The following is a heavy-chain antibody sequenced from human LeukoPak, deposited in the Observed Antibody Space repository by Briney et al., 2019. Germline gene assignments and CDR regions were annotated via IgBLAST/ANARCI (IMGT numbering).Heavy chain of an antibody. CDR3: ARGTFSRVVGTYYYDSSGYYRRGNYFDY. D-gene: IGHD3-22*01. J-gene: IGHJ4*02. V-gene: IGHV4-34*01. CDR2: INHSGST. CDR1: GGSFSGYY. Sequence: SETLSLTCAVYGGSFSGYYWSWIRQPPGRGLEWIGEINHSGSTNYNPSLKSRVTISVDTSKNQFSLKLSSVTAADTAVYYCARGTFSRVVGTYYYDSSGYYRRGNYFDYWGQGTLVTVSS.